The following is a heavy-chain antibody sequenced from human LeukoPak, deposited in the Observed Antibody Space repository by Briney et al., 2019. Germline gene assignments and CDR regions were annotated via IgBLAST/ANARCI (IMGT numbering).Heavy chain of an antibody. D-gene: IGHD4-17*01. CDR3: AKDLPTSYGDYNWFDP. CDR1: GFTFSSYA. V-gene: IGHV3-23*01. Sequence: GGSLRLSCAASGFTFSSYAMSWVRQAPGKGLEWVSAISGSGGSTYYADSVKGRFTISRDNSKNTLYLQMNSLRAEDTAVYYCAKDLPTSYGDYNWFDPWGQGTLVTVSS. CDR2: ISGSGGST. J-gene: IGHJ5*02.